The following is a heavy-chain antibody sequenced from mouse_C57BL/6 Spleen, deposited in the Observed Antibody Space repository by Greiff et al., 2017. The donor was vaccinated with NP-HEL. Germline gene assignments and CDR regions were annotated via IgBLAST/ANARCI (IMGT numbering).Heavy chain of an antibody. J-gene: IGHJ4*01. CDR2: IDPSDSET. CDR3: ARSREDAMDY. V-gene: IGHV1-52*01. CDR1: GYTFTSYW. Sequence: VKLQQPGAELVRPGSSVKLSCKASGYTFTSYWMHWVKQRPIQGLEWIGNIDPSDSETHYNQKFKDKATLTVDKSSSTAYMQLSSLTSEDSAVYYCARSREDAMDYWGQGTSVTVSS.